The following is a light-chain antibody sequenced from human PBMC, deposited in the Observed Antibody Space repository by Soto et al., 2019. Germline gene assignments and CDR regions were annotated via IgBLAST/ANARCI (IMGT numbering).Light chain of an antibody. Sequence: QSVLTQAPSASGTPGQRVTISCSGSSSNIGSNFVYWYQHLPGTAPKLLIYRNNQRPLGVPDRFSGSRSGTSASLAISGLRPEDEADYYCAAWDDNLNAYVFGSGTKLTVL. J-gene: IGLJ1*01. CDR1: SSNIGSNF. V-gene: IGLV1-47*01. CDR3: AAWDDNLNAYV. CDR2: RNN.